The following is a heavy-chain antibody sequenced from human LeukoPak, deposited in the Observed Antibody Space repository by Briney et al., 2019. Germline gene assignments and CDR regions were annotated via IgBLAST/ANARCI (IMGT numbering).Heavy chain of an antibody. Sequence: SETLSLTCTVSGGSISSYYWSWIRQPPGKGLEWIGYIYYSGSTNYNPSLKSRVTISVDTSKNQFSLKLSSVTAADTAVYYCARFSSSWPNYYYYGMDVWGQGTTVTVSS. CDR1: GGSISSYY. CDR3: ARFSSSWPNYYYYGMDV. D-gene: IGHD6-13*01. CDR2: IYYSGST. V-gene: IGHV4-59*01. J-gene: IGHJ6*02.